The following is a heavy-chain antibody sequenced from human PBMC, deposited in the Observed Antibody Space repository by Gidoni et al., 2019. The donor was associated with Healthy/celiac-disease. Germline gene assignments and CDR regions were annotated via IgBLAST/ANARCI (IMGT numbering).Heavy chain of an antibody. Sequence: EVQLLESGGGLVQPGGSLRLPCAASAFPFSSYALSWVRQGPGKGLEWVSAISGSGGSTYYADSVKGRFTISRDNSKNTLYLQMNSLRAEDTAVYYCAKDGSRKYWYFDLWGRGTLVTVSS. V-gene: IGHV3-23*01. J-gene: IGHJ2*01. D-gene: IGHD5-12*01. CDR1: AFPFSSYA. CDR2: ISGSGGST. CDR3: AKDGSRKYWYFDL.